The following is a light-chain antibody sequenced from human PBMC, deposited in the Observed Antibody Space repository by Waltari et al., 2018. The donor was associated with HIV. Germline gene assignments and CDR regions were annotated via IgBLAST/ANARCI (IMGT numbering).Light chain of an antibody. Sequence: QSVLTQPPSVSGAPGQRVTISCTGSSSNIGAGSDVPWFQQLPGTAPKLLIYGNTNRPSGVPDRFSGSKSGTSASLAITGLQAEDEGDYYCQSYDSGLSAYVFGTGTKVTVL. CDR3: QSYDSGLSAYV. CDR2: GNT. CDR1: SSNIGAGSD. J-gene: IGLJ1*01. V-gene: IGLV1-40*01.